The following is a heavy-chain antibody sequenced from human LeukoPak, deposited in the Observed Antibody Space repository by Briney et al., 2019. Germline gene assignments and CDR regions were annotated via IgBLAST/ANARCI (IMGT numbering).Heavy chain of an antibody. CDR3: ARGDSYGDYGY. D-gene: IGHD4-17*01. CDR1: GGSINSYY. J-gene: IGHJ4*02. Sequence: SETLSLTCTVSGGSINSYYWSWIRQPPGKGLEWIGYIYYSGSTNYNPSLKSRVTISVDTSKNQFSLKLSSVTAADTAVYYCARGDSYGDYGYWGQGTLVTVSS. CDR2: IYYSGST. V-gene: IGHV4-59*01.